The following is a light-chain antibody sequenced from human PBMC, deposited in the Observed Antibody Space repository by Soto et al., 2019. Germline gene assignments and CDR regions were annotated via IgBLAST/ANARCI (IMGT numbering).Light chain of an antibody. CDR1: QSIGKY. V-gene: IGKV1-39*01. Sequence: DLQMTQSPSSLSASVGDRVTITCRASQSIGKYLNWYQQKPGKAPELLVYAASTLQSGVTSRFSGSGSGTDFTLTISSLQPEDFATYFCQQTSSTPPYTFGQGTKLEIK. CDR3: QQTSSTPPYT. J-gene: IGKJ2*01. CDR2: AAS.